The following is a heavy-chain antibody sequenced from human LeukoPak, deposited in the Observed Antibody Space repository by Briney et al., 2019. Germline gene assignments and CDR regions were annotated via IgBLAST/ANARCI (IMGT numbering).Heavy chain of an antibody. CDR2: ISSSSSYI. CDR1: GFTFSSYS. J-gene: IGHJ6*04. CDR3: ARDMVQGVIYYYGMDV. V-gene: IGHV3-21*01. D-gene: IGHD3-10*01. Sequence: GGSLRLSCAASGFTFSSYSMNWVRQAPGKGLELVSCISSSSSYIYYADSVKGRFTISRDNAKNSLYLQMNSLRAEDTAVYYCARDMVQGVIYYYGMDVWGKGTTVTVSS.